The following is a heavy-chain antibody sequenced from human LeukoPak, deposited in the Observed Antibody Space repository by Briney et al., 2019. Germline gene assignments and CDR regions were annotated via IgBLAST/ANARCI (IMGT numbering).Heavy chain of an antibody. CDR2: IYSGGST. D-gene: IGHD4/OR15-4a*01. J-gene: IGHJ3*02. CDR3: VKESGFMVAPNSAFDI. Sequence: PGGSLRLSCAASGFTVSSNYMSWVRQALEKGLEWVSFIYSGGSTYYADSVKGRFTISRDNSKNTLYLQMNSLRAEDTAVYYCVKESGFMVAPNSAFDIWGQGTMVTVSS. CDR1: GFTVSSNY. V-gene: IGHV3-66*01.